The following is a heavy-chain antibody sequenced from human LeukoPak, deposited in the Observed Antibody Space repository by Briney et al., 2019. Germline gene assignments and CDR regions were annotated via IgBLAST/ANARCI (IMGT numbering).Heavy chain of an antibody. CDR2: INPSGGST. CDR1: GYTFTSYY. CDR3: ASAHPNPYVAFDI. V-gene: IGHV1-46*01. J-gene: IGHJ3*02. D-gene: IGHD3-16*01. Sequence: ASVKVSCKASGYTFTSYYMHWVRQAPGQGLEWLGIINPSGGSTSYAQKFQGRVTMTRDTSTSTVYMELSSLRSEDTAVYYCASAHPNPYVAFDIWGQGTMVTVSS.